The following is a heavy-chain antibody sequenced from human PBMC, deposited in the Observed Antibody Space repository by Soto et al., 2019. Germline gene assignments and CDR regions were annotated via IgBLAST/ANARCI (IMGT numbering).Heavy chain of an antibody. J-gene: IGHJ5*02. Sequence: QVQLQESGPGLVKPSETLSLTCTVSGGSISSYYWSWIRQPPGKGLEWIGYIYYSGSTNYNPSLKRRVTISVDTSKNQFSLKLSSVTAADTAVYYCARVLAVAKFDPWGQGTLVTVSS. V-gene: IGHV4-59*01. CDR2: IYYSGST. CDR3: ARVLAVAKFDP. D-gene: IGHD6-19*01. CDR1: GGSISSYY.